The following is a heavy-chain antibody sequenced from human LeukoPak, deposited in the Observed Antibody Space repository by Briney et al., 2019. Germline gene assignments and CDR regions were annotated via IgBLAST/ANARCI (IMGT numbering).Heavy chain of an antibody. CDR1: GYTFTGYY. J-gene: IGHJ4*02. CDR2: INPNSGGT. CDR3: ARAKYDFWSGYYSDY. Sequence: ASVKVSCKAPGYTFTGYYMHWVRQAPGQGLEWMGWINPNSGGTNYAQKFQGRVTMTRDTSISTAYMELSRLRSDDTAVYYCARAKYDFWSGYYSDYWGQGTLVTVSS. D-gene: IGHD3-3*01. V-gene: IGHV1-2*02.